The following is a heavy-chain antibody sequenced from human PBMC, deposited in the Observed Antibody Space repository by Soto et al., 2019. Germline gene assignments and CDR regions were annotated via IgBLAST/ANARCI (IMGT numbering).Heavy chain of an antibody. V-gene: IGHV4-39*07. CDR1: GGSISSSSYY. Sequence: SETLSLTCAVSGGSISSSSYYWGWIRQPPGKGLEWIGNINYSGSTNYNPSLKSRVTISVDTSKNQFSLKLTSVTAADTAVYYCARDKITGLFDYWGQGTLVTV. J-gene: IGHJ4*02. CDR3: ARDKITGLFDY. CDR2: INYSGST. D-gene: IGHD2-8*02.